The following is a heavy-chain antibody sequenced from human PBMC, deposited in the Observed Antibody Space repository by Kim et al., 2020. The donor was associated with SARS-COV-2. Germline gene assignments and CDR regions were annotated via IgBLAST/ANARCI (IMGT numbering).Heavy chain of an antibody. V-gene: IGHV7-4-1*02. D-gene: IGHD6-13*01. CDR2: INTNNGNP. Sequence: ASVKVSCKASGYTFTSYAMNWVRQAPGQGLEWMGWINTNNGNPKYAQGFTGRFAFTLDTSASTAYLQISSLKAEDTAVYYCARGTVGAAAGRLTWGQGTLGSVSS. CDR1: GYTFTSYA. J-gene: IGHJ4*02. CDR3: ARGTVGAAAGRLT.